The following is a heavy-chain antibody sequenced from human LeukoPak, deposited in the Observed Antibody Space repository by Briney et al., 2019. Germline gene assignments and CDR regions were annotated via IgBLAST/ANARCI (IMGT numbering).Heavy chain of an antibody. Sequence: ASVKVSCKASGYTFTSYGISWVRQAPGQGLEWMGWISAYNGNTNYAQKLQGRVTMTTDTSTSTAYIELRSLRSDDTAVYYCAREIRLRYFDWLLSPLVGAFDIWGQGTMVTVSS. D-gene: IGHD3-9*01. CDR2: ISAYNGNT. CDR3: AREIRLRYFDWLLSPLVGAFDI. V-gene: IGHV1-18*01. J-gene: IGHJ3*02. CDR1: GYTFTSYG.